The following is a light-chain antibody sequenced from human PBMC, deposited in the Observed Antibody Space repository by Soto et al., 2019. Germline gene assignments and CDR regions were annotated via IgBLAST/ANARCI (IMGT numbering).Light chain of an antibody. Sequence: EIVLTQSPDTLSLSPGDRATFSCRASQSVSSNYLVWYQQKPGQATRLLIYGASNRATGIPARFSGSGSGTDFTLTISRLEPEDFAVYYCQQYGSSPYTFGQGTKVEIK. CDR2: GAS. V-gene: IGKV3-20*01. J-gene: IGKJ2*01. CDR1: QSVSSNY. CDR3: QQYGSSPYT.